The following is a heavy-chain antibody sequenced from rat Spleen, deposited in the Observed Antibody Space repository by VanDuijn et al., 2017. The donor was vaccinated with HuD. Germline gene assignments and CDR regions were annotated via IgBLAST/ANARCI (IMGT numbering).Heavy chain of an antibody. J-gene: IGHJ4*01. CDR3: AKGLITGYVMDA. CDR1: GFTFSDYN. Sequence: EVQLVESGGGLVQPGRSLKLSCAASGFTFSDYNMAWVRQAPTKGLEWVASITNTGGTTYYPDSVKGRFTISRDNAKSTLYLQMDSLRSEDTATYYCAKGLITGYVMDAWGQGASVTVSS. V-gene: IGHV5-25*01. D-gene: IGHD1-1*01. CDR2: ITNTGGTT.